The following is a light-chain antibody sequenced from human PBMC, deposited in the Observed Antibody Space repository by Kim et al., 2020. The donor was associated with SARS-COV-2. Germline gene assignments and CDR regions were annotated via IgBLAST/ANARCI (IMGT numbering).Light chain of an antibody. V-gene: IGKV1-27*01. J-gene: IGKJ2*01. CDR1: QGISNY. CDR2: AAS. CDR3: QKYNSAPYT. Sequence: ASGGDRVTCTCRESQGISNYLAGYQQKAGKGPQLLIYAASTLQSGVQSRFSGSGPGTDFTLTISSLQPEDVATAYCQKYNSAPYTFGQGTKLEI.